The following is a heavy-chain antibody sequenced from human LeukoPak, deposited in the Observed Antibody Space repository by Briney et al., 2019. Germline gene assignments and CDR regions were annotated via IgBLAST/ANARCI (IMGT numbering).Heavy chain of an antibody. J-gene: IGHJ4*02. CDR2: ISGSGGNT. Sequence: GGSLRLSCAASGFTFSSYAMSWVRQAPGKGLEWVSTISGSGGNTYYADSVKGRFTISRDNSNNTLYLQMNSLRAEDTAVYYCVKGWGDFWSGVDYWGQGTLVTVSS. CDR3: VKGWGDFWSGVDY. D-gene: IGHD3-3*01. CDR1: GFTFSSYA. V-gene: IGHV3-23*01.